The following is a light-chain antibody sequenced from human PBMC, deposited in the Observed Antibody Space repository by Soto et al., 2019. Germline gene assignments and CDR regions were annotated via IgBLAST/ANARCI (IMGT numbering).Light chain of an antibody. J-gene: IGKJ1*01. V-gene: IGKV1-5*01. CDR3: HQYSSSPWT. CDR2: DTS. CDR1: DSIHRW. Sequence: DIQMAQSPSTLSASMGDRVTITCRASDSIHRWMAWYPQKPGQAARPLIYDTSTLKAGVPSRFSGSGSGTEFNLTIANLQPDDFAPYFCHQYSSSPWTFGQGTKV.